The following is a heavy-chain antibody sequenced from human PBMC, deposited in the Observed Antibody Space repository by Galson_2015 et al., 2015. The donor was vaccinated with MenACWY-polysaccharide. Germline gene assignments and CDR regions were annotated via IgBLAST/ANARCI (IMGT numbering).Heavy chain of an antibody. Sequence: IRQPPGKGLEWIGYIYYSGSTNYNPSLKSRVTISVDTSKNQFSLKLSSVTAADTAVYYCARDRYCSSTSCYTSNYYYGMDVWGQGTTVTVSS. J-gene: IGHJ6*02. D-gene: IGHD2-2*02. V-gene: IGHV4-59*01. CDR2: IYYSGST. CDR3: ARDRYCSSTSCYTSNYYYGMDV.